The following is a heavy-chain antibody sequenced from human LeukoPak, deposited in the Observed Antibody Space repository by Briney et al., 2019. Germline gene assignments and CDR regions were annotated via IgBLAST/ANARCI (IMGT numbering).Heavy chain of an antibody. D-gene: IGHD6-13*01. Sequence: GSLRLSCAASGFTFSSYSMNWVRQAPGKGLEWVSSISSSSSYIYYADSVKGRFTISRDNAKNSLCLQMNSLRAEDTAVYYCARDGTAVGINYDYWGQGTLVTVSS. CDR2: ISSSSSYI. CDR3: ARDGTAVGINYDY. J-gene: IGHJ4*02. V-gene: IGHV3-21*01. CDR1: GFTFSSYS.